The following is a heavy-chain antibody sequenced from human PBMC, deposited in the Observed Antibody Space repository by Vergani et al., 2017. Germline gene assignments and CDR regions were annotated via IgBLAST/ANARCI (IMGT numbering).Heavy chain of an antibody. CDR2: INTGNGNT. J-gene: IGHJ4*02. CDR3: ARGVSGWYQRKYFDY. V-gene: IGHV1-3*04. Sequence: QVQLVQSGAEVKKPGASVKVSCKASGYTFTSYAMHWVRQAPGQRLEWMGWINTGNGNTKYSQKFQGRVTITRDTSASTAYMELSSLRSEDTAVNYCARGVSGWYQRKYFDYWGQGTLVTVAS. D-gene: IGHD6-19*01. CDR1: GYTFTSYA.